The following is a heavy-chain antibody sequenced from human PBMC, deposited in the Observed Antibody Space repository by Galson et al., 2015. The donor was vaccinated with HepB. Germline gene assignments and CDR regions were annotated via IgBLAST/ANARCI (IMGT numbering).Heavy chain of an antibody. Sequence: SETLSLTCTVSGYSISSGYYWGWIRQPPGKGLEWIGSIYHSGSTYYNPSLKSRVTISVDTSKNQFSLKLSSVTAADTAVYYCARDLLVDPIVVVVAATLRWGQGTLVTVSS. D-gene: IGHD2-15*01. V-gene: IGHV4-38-2*02. CDR2: IYHSGST. CDR3: ARDLLVDPIVVVVAATLR. CDR1: GYSISSGYY. J-gene: IGHJ1*01.